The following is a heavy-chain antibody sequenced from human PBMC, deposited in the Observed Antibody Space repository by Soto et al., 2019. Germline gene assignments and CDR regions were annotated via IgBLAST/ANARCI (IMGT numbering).Heavy chain of an antibody. V-gene: IGHV3-49*03. D-gene: IGHD3-3*01. J-gene: IGHJ6*02. CDR3: TRDTPHYYDCWSGYQYYYGMDV. CDR2: IRSKAYGGTT. CDR1: GFTFGDYA. Sequence: PGGSLRLSCTASGFTFGDYAMSWFRQAPGKGLEWVGFIRSKAYGGTTEYAASVTGRFTNSRDDSKSIAYLQMNSLKTEDTAVYYCTRDTPHYYDCWSGYQYYYGMDVWGQGTTVTVPS.